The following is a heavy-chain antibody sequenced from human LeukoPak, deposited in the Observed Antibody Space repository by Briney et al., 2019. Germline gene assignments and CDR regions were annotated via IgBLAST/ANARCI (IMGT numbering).Heavy chain of an antibody. V-gene: IGHV3-43*02. CDR2: ISGDGGTE. J-gene: IGHJ4*02. D-gene: IGHD1-1*01. CDR1: GFTFHEHG. CDR3: AKRSGSPHNFDY. Sequence: GGSLRLSCEASGFTFHEHGMGWVRQAPGQGLEWVSLISGDGGTEHYAGSVRGRSTVSRDNSENFLFLQLNSLRSEDTALYFCAKRSGSPHNFDYWGQGAQVTVSS.